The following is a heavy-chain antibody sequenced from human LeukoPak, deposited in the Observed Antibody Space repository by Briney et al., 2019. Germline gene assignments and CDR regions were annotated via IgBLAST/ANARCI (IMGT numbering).Heavy chain of an antibody. CDR3: AREKWSPVGSYFDY. CDR1: GFTFSSYA. D-gene: IGHD2-8*01. V-gene: IGHV3-30*04. Sequence: GRSLRLSCAASGFTFSSYAMHWVRQAPGKGLEWVAVISYDGSNKYYADSVKGRFTISRDNSKNTLYLQMNSLRAEDTAVYYCAREKWSPVGSYFDYWGQGTLVTVFS. J-gene: IGHJ4*01. CDR2: ISYDGSNK.